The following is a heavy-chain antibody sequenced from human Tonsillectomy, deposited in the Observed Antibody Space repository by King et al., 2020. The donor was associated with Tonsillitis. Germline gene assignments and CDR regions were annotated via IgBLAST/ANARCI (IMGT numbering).Heavy chain of an antibody. CDR2: INGDGSST. J-gene: IGHJ4*02. V-gene: IGHV3-74*01. D-gene: IGHD3-9*01. CDR1: GFIFSSYW. Sequence: VQLVESGGGLVQPGESLRLSCAAPGFIFSSYWMHWVRQAPGKGLVWVSLINGDGSSTNYADSVKGRFTISRDNAKNTLYLQMNSLRAEDTAVYYCVRGDYDILAGPAPIDYWGQGTLVTVSS. CDR3: VRGDYDILAGPAPIDY.